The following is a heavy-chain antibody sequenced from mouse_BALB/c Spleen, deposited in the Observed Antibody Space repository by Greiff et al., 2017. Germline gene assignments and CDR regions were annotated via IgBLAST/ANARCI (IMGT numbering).Heavy chain of an antibody. V-gene: IGHV1-87*01. D-gene: IGHD1-1*02. J-gene: IGHJ4*01. Sequence: QVQLQQSGAELARPGASVKLSCKASGYTFTSYGMQWVKQRPGQGLEWIGAIYPGDGDTRYTQKFKGKATLTADKSSSTAYMQLSSLASEDSAVYYCARWSMGDDAMDYWGQGTSVTVSS. CDR1: GYTFTSYG. CDR2: IYPGDGDT. CDR3: ARWSMGDDAMDY.